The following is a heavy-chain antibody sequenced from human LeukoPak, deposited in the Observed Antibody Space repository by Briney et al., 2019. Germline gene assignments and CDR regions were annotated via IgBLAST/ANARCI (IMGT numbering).Heavy chain of an antibody. Sequence: GGSLRLSCAASGFTFSSYWMSWVRQAPGKGLEWVANIKQDGSEKYYVDSVKGRFTISRDNAKNSLYLQMNSLRAEDTAVYYCARDNNIVEVVDAYYMDVWGKGTTVTLSS. CDR1: GFTFSSYW. J-gene: IGHJ6*03. CDR2: IKQDGSEK. V-gene: IGHV3-7*01. CDR3: ARDNNIVEVVDAYYMDV. D-gene: IGHD2-15*01.